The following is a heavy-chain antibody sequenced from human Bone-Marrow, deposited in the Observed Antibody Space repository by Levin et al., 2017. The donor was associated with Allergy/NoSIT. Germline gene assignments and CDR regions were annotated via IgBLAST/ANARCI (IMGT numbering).Heavy chain of an antibody. D-gene: IGHD4-17*01. CDR1: GFTFSSYG. Sequence: GESLKISCAASGFTFSSYGMHWVRQAPGKGLEWVAVISYDGSNKYYADSVKGRFTISRDNSKNTLYLQMNSLRAEDTAVYYCASGGATVTPCFQHWGQGTLVTVSS. CDR2: ISYDGSNK. CDR3: ASGGATVTPCFQH. J-gene: IGHJ1*01. V-gene: IGHV3-30*03.